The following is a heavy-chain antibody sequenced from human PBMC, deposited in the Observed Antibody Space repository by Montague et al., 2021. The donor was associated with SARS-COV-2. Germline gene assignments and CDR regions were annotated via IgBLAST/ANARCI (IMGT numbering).Heavy chain of an antibody. J-gene: IGHJ5*02. CDR1: GGSVSGTSYY. D-gene: IGHD2-2*01. CDR3: ARQGGPAGKHWFDP. V-gene: IGHV4-39*01. Sequence: SEILSLTCTVSGGSVSGTSYYWAWIRQPPGKGLEWIVNIHHSGTTLYNLSLKSRVTISVDTSKNEVSLKLNSVTAADTAVYYCARQGGPAGKHWFDPWGQGTLVTVSS. CDR2: IHHSGTT.